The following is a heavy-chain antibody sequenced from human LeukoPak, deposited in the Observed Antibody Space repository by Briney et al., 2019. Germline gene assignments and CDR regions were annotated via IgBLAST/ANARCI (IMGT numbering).Heavy chain of an antibody. Sequence: ASVKVSCKASGYTFTGYYMHWVRQAPGQGLEWMGWINPNSGGTNYAQKFQGRVTVTRDTSISTAYMELSRLRSDDTAVYYCARASGIVATISGYWGQGTLVTVSS. J-gene: IGHJ4*02. V-gene: IGHV1-2*02. CDR1: GYTFTGYY. D-gene: IGHD5-12*01. CDR2: INPNSGGT. CDR3: ARASGIVATISGY.